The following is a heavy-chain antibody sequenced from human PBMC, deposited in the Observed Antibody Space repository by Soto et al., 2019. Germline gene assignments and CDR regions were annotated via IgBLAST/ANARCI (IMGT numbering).Heavy chain of an antibody. CDR1: GYTFTNYY. J-gene: IGHJ4*02. CDR3: ARDNSAANGVLDH. D-gene: IGHD1-1*01. Sequence: ASVKVSCKASGYTFTNYYLHWVRQAPGQGLEWVGMINPSARSASYAQKLRGRLTMDRDTSTTTVYMELNRLTFEDTAVYFCARDNSAANGVLDHWGQGTLVTVSS. V-gene: IGHV1-46*04. CDR2: INPSARSA.